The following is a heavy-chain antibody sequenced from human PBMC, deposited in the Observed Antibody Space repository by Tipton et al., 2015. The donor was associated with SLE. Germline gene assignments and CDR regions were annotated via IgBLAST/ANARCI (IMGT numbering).Heavy chain of an antibody. CDR3: APAVDYDGDSP. D-gene: IGHD4-23*01. V-gene: IGHV1-2*02. Sequence: QLVQSGAEVKKPGASVKVSCRASGYTFTDHYLHWVRRAPGQGLEWMGWINPKDGRTNYAPKFQGRVTVTRDTSISTIYLELRSLKFDDTAVYFCAPAVDYDGDSPSGQGTLVTVSS. CDR1: GYTFTDHY. J-gene: IGHJ5*02. CDR2: INPKDGRT.